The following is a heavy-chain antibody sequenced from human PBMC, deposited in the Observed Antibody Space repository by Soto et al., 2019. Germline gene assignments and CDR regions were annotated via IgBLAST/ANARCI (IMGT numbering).Heavy chain of an antibody. CDR1: GFSFSSYG. CDR3: AKGAPYCSGGTCSLDY. J-gene: IGHJ4*02. Sequence: QVQLVESGGGVVQPGRSLRLSCVASGFSFSSYGMHWVHQAPGKGLEWVAVTSHDGNKKFYVDSLRGRFTISRDNSKNTLYLQMNSLRAEDTAVYYCAKGAPYCSGGTCSLDYWGQGTLVTVSS. CDR2: TSHDGNKK. D-gene: IGHD2-15*01. V-gene: IGHV3-33*05.